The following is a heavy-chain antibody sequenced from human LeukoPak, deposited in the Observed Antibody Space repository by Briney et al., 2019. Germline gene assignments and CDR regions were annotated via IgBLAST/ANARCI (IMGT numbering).Heavy chain of an antibody. V-gene: IGHV1-2*02. Sequence: ASVKVSCKASGYTFTGYYMHWVRQAPGQGLEWMGWINPNSGGTNYAQKFQGRVTMTRDTSISTAYMELSRLRSDDTAVYYCARDALTYYDFWSGYLPADYYYGMDVWGQGTTVTVSS. CDR3: ARDALTYYDFWSGYLPADYYYGMDV. CDR2: INPNSGGT. D-gene: IGHD3-3*01. J-gene: IGHJ6*02. CDR1: GYTFTGYY.